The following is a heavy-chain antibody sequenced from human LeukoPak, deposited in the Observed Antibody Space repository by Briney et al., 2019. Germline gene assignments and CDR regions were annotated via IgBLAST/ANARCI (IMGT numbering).Heavy chain of an antibody. D-gene: IGHD3-22*01. CDR1: GYTFTSYY. Sequence: ASVKVSCKASGYTFTSYYMHWVRQAPGQGLEWMGIINPSGGSTSYAQKFQGRVTMTRDMSTSTVYMELSSLRSEDTAVYYCARDSKPYYYDKSFDIWGQVTMVTVSS. J-gene: IGHJ3*02. V-gene: IGHV1-46*01. CDR2: INPSGGST. CDR3: ARDSKPYYYDKSFDI.